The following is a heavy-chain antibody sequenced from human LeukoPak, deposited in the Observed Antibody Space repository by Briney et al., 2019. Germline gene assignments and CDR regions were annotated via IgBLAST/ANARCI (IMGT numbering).Heavy chain of an antibody. Sequence: GGSLRLSCATSGLTFDDYAMHWVRQVPGKGLEWVSGISWNSGLIDYADSVKGRFTISRDNAKNSLYLQMNSLRAEDTALYYCAKEADYHGELLYCYFDYWGQGTLVTVSS. CDR1: GLTFDDYA. J-gene: IGHJ4*02. CDR2: ISWNSGLI. D-gene: IGHD3-10*01. CDR3: AKEADYHGELLYCYFDY. V-gene: IGHV3-9*01.